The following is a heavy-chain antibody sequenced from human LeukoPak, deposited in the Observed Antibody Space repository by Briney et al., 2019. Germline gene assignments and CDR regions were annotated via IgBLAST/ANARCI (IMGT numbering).Heavy chain of an antibody. V-gene: IGHV1-18*01. CDR1: GYTFTSLG. CDR2: INTYNGNA. D-gene: IGHD2/OR15-2a*01. Sequence: SVQVSCKASGYTFTSLGISWVRQAPGQGLEWMGWINTYNGNANSAQKFQDRVTMTRDTSTSTAYMDLRRLRSDDTAVYYCARDCNSGNCYSDSWGQGTLVTVSS. J-gene: IGHJ4*02. CDR3: ARDCNSGNCYSDS.